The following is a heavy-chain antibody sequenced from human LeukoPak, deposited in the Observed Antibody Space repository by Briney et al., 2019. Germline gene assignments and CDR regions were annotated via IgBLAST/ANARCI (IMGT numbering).Heavy chain of an antibody. Sequence: PGGSLRLSCAASGFTFSSYSMNWVRQAPGKGLEWVSSISSSSSYIYYADSVKGRFTISRDNAKNSLYLQMNSLRAEGTAVYYCARDLYSSSSCDYWGQGTLVTVSS. CDR1: GFTFSSYS. CDR3: ARDLYSSSSCDY. CDR2: ISSSSSYI. J-gene: IGHJ4*02. V-gene: IGHV3-21*01. D-gene: IGHD6-6*01.